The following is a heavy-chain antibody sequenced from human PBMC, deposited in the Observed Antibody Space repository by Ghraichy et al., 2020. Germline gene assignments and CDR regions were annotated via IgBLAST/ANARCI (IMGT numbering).Heavy chain of an antibody. CDR3: ARSPYCSSTTCNDDY. CDR1: GFIFSNYW. CDR2: IYNDGSST. D-gene: IGHD2-2*01. Sequence: LSLTCAASGFIFSNYWMHWVRQAPGKGLVWVSRIYNDGSSTNYADSVRGRFTISRDNAKNTLYLQMNSLRAEDTAVYYCARSPYCSSTTCNDDYWGQGTLVTVSS. V-gene: IGHV3-74*01. J-gene: IGHJ4*02.